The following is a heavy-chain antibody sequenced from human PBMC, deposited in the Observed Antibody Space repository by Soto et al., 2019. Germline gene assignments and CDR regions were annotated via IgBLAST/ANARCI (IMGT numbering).Heavy chain of an antibody. CDR2: IYHSGST. CDR1: SGSLSSSNW. V-gene: IGHV4-4*02. D-gene: IGHD6-13*01. CDR3: ASVVYSSSWYTSYMDV. Sequence: SETLSLTCAVSSGSLSSSNWWSWVRQPPGKGLEWIGEIYHSGSTNYNPSLKSRVTISVDKSKNQFSLKLSSVTAADTAVYYCASVVYSSSWYTSYMDVWGKGTTVTVSS. J-gene: IGHJ6*03.